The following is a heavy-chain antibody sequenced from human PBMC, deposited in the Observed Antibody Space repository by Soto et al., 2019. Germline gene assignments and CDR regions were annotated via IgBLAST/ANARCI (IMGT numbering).Heavy chain of an antibody. Sequence: QVQLVQSGAEVKKPGSSVKVSCKASGGTFSSYTISWVRQAPGQGLEWMGRIIPILGIANYAQKFQGRVTITADKSTSTAYMELSSLRSEDTAVYYCATLRDYYYYMDVWGKGTPVTVSS. J-gene: IGHJ6*03. CDR3: ATLRDYYYYMDV. CDR1: GGTFSSYT. D-gene: IGHD5-12*01. CDR2: IIPILGIA. V-gene: IGHV1-69*02.